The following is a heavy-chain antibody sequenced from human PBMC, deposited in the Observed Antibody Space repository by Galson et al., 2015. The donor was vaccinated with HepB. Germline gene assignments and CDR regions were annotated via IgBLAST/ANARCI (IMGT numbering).Heavy chain of an antibody. Sequence: SLRLSCAASRFTFSSCGMHWVRQAPGKGLEWVAAIWYDETKKYYAASVRGRFTISRDNSKSVLYLQMDSLSAEDTAVYYCVRDYSYSVYSYGMDVWGQGTTVTVSS. V-gene: IGHV3-33*01. J-gene: IGHJ6*02. CDR3: VRDYSYSVYSYGMDV. CDR2: IWYDETKK. D-gene: IGHD5/OR15-5a*01. CDR1: RFTFSSCG.